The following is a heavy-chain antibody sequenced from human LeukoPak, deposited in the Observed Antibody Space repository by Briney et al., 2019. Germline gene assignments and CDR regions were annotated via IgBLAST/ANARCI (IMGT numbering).Heavy chain of an antibody. D-gene: IGHD2-2*02. Sequence: PGGSLRLSCAASGFTFSNAWMNWVRQAPGKGLEWVGHIKSKSDGGTTDYAAPVKGRFTISRDDSKNTLYLQMNSLKTEDTAVYHCATEYCTSTSCYNYFQDWGQGTVVTVAS. J-gene: IGHJ1*01. CDR1: GFTFSNAW. CDR2: IKSKSDGGTT. V-gene: IGHV3-15*01. CDR3: ATEYCTSTSCYNYFQD.